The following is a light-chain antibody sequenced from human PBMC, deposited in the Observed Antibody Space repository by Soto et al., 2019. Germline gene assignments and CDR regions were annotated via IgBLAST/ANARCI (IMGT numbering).Light chain of an antibody. Sequence: QPVLTHPASVSGSPGQSITISCTGTSSDVGGYNYVSWYQQHPGKAPKVMIYDVSHRPSGVSNRFSGSKSGNTASLIISGLQAEDEADYYCSSYTSSSTPYVFGTGTKVTVL. CDR2: DVS. CDR1: SSDVGGYNY. CDR3: SSYTSSSTPYV. J-gene: IGLJ1*01. V-gene: IGLV2-14*01.